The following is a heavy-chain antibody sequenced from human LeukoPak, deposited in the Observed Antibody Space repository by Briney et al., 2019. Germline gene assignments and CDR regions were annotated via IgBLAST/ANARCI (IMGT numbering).Heavy chain of an antibody. CDR3: ASLNFGVVPSVY. CDR1: GGSIRSSYYY. CDR2: IYDSGST. Sequence: TSETLSLTCTVSGGSIRSSYYYWGWIRQPPGKGLEWIGSIYDSGSTYYNPSLKSRVTISVDTSKNQFSLKLNSVTAADTAVYYCASLNFGVVPSVYWGQGTLVTVSS. D-gene: IGHD3-3*01. V-gene: IGHV4-39*01. J-gene: IGHJ4*02.